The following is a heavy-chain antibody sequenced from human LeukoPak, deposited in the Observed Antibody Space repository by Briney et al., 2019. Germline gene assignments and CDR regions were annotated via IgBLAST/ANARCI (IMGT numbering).Heavy chain of an antibody. Sequence: ASVKVSCKASGGTFSSYAISRVRQAPGQGLEWMGWINPNSGGTNYAQKFQGRVTMTRDTSISTAYMELSRLRSDDTAVYYCARGRGGIVVVVAATRFFGWFDPWGQGTLVTVSS. CDR3: ARGRGGIVVVVAATRFFGWFDP. CDR1: GGTFSSYA. CDR2: INPNSGGT. D-gene: IGHD2-15*01. J-gene: IGHJ5*02. V-gene: IGHV1-2*02.